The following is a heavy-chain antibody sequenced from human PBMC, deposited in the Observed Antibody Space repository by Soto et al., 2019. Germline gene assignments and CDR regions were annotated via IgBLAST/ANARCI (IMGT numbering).Heavy chain of an antibody. CDR3: ARVLGVGSIAARPYDY. Sequence: ASVKVSCKASGYNISSYDIIWVRQAAGQGLEWMGWMDPNRGHSDSVQNFRGRVTMTTNISASTAYMELRSLRSDDTAVYYCARVLGVGSIAARPYDYWGQGTLVTVSS. V-gene: IGHV1-8*01. CDR1: GYNISSYD. J-gene: IGHJ4*02. CDR2: MDPNRGHS. D-gene: IGHD6-6*01.